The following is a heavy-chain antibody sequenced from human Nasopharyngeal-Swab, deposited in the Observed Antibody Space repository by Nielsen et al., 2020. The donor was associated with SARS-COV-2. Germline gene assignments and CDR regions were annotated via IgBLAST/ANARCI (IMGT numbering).Heavy chain of an antibody. CDR2: IYYSGST. V-gene: IGHV4-59*01. Sequence: SETLSLTCTVSGGSMSSYYWSWIRQPPGKGLEWIGYIYYSGSTNYNPYLKSRVTISVDTSKKQFSLKLSSVTAADTAVYYCASSESLNWFDPWGQGTLVTVSS. CDR3: ASSESLNWFDP. CDR1: GGSMSSYY. J-gene: IGHJ5*02. D-gene: IGHD3-10*01.